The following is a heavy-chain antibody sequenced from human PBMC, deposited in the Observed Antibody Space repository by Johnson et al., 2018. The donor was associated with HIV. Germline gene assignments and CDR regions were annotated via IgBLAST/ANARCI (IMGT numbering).Heavy chain of an antibody. Sequence: QVQLVESGGGVVQPGRSLRLSCAASGFTFSSYAMHWVRQAPGQGLEWVAVISYDGSNKYYADSVKGRFTISRDNSKNTLYLQMNSLRAEDTAVYYCARDMVGATFDDAFDI. J-gene: IGHJ3*02. V-gene: IGHV3-30*04. CDR1: GFTFSSYA. CDR3: ARDMVGATFDDAFDI. D-gene: IGHD1-26*01. CDR2: ISYDGSNK.